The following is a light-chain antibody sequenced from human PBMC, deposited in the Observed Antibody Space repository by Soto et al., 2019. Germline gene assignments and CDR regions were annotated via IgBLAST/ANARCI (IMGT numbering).Light chain of an antibody. J-gene: IGKJ1*01. CDR2: GAS. Sequence: TQYTATPSVSPGERARLSWRASQSVSGKLAWYQQKPGQAPRLLIYGASSRATGIPDSFSGSGSGTDCTLTVSRLEPEDFAVYYCEQYGSSGTFGQGTKVDNK. V-gene: IGKV3-20*01. CDR3: EQYGSSGT. CDR1: QSVSGK.